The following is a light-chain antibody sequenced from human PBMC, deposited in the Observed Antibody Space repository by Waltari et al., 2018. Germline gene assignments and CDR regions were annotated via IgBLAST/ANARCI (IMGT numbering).Light chain of an antibody. V-gene: IGKV3-20*01. CDR1: QSLTKRY. J-gene: IGKJ2*01. Sequence: VLTQSPATLSLSPGDRATLSCRSSQSLTKRYLAWYQQKPGQAPRLLIYGASSRAAGIPYWFSGSGSGTDFTLTISRLEPEDFAVYYCQQYTSSIMFTFGQGTKLEIK. CDR2: GAS. CDR3: QQYTSSIMFT.